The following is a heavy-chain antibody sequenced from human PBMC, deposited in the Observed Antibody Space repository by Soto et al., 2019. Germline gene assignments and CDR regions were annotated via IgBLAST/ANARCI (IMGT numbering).Heavy chain of an antibody. J-gene: IGHJ3*01. CDR2: INPQSGGA. D-gene: IGHD3-16*01. V-gene: IGHV1-2*04. CDR1: GYTFTGYY. Sequence: QVHLVQSGAEVTKPGASVKVSCKASGYTFTGYYIHWVRQTPGQGLEWMGRINPQSGGANIAQKFQGWVTTTRDTSISTTYVELSNLRSNDTAVYYCARDYYDGSASYGIEFWGQGTMVTVAS. CDR3: ARDYYDGSASYGIEF.